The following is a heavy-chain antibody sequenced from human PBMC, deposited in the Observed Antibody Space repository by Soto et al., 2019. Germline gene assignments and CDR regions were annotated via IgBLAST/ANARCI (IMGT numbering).Heavy chain of an antibody. V-gene: IGHV1-8*01. Sequence: QVQLVQSGAEVKKPGASVKVSCKASGYTFTSYDINWVRQATGQGLEWMGWMNPNSGNTNYAQKFQGRVTMTRNTSIRTAYMELSSLRSEDTAVYYCARDGHLLATQTGSNYYGMDVWGQGTTVTVSS. D-gene: IGHD5-12*01. CDR3: ARDGHLLATQTGSNYYGMDV. J-gene: IGHJ6*02. CDR1: GYTFTSYD. CDR2: MNPNSGNT.